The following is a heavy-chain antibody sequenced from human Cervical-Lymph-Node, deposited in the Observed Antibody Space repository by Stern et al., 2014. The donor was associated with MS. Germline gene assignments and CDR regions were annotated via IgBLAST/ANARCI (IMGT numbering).Heavy chain of an antibody. CDR3: ARLRGYNVLTGYLDY. CDR1: GYTFTNYY. V-gene: IGHV1-46*01. D-gene: IGHD3-9*01. J-gene: IGHJ4*02. Sequence: VQLVESGAEVKKPGASVKISCKASGYTFTNYYMHWVRQAPGQGLEWMGIINPSGDSTSYAQKFESRVTMTRDTSTSTVNMELSSLTSGDTAVYYCARLRGYNVLTGYLDYWGQGTLVTVSS. CDR2: INPSGDST.